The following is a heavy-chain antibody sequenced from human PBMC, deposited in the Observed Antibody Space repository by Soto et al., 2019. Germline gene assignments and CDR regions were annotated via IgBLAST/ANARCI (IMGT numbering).Heavy chain of an antibody. D-gene: IGHD6-13*01. CDR2: ISGSGGST. V-gene: IGHV3-23*01. J-gene: IGHJ3*02. Sequence: EVQLLESGGGLVQPGGSLRLSCAASGFTFSSYAMSWVRQAPGKGLEWVSAISGSGGSTYYADSVKGRFTISRDNSKNTLYLQMNSLRAEDTAVYYCAKDIPEYSSSWEDAFDIWGQGTMVTVSS. CDR3: AKDIPEYSSSWEDAFDI. CDR1: GFTFSSYA.